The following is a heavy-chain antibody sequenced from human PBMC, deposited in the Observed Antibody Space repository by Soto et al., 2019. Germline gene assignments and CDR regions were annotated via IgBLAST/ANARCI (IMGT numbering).Heavy chain of an antibody. J-gene: IGHJ6*02. CDR1: GYTFTSYA. Sequence: QVQLVQSGAEVKKPGASVKVSCKASGYTFTSYAMHWVRQAPGQRLEWMGWINAGNGNTKYSQKFQGRVTITRDTSASKAYMELSSLRSEDTAVYYCARFPMEQSLVGDYYYGMDVWGQGTTVTVSS. V-gene: IGHV1-3*01. D-gene: IGHD6-19*01. CDR2: INAGNGNT. CDR3: ARFPMEQSLVGDYYYGMDV.